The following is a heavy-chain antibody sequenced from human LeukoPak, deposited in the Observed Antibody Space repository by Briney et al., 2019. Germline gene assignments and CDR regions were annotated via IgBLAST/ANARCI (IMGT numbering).Heavy chain of an antibody. V-gene: IGHV3-9*01. Sequence: GGSLRLSCAASGFTFDDYAMHWVRQAPGRGLEWVSGISWNSGSIGYADSVKGRFIISRDNAKNSLYLQMSSLRAEDTALYYCAKDIGSSEDHWGQGTLVTVSS. CDR2: ISWNSGSI. D-gene: IGHD6-13*01. J-gene: IGHJ4*02. CDR1: GFTFDDYA. CDR3: AKDIGSSEDH.